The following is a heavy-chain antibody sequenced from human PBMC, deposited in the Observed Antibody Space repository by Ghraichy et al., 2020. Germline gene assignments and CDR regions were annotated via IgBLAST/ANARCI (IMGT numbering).Heavy chain of an antibody. D-gene: IGHD3-3*01. J-gene: IGHJ2*01. V-gene: IGHV3-30-3*01. Sequence: GGSLRLSCAASGFTFSSYAMHWVRQAPGKGLEWVAVISYDGSNKYYADSVKGRFTISRDNSKNTLYLQMNSLRAEDTAVYYCARARGDFWSGSWYFDLWGRGTLVTVSS. CDR3: ARARGDFWSGSWYFDL. CDR2: ISYDGSNK. CDR1: GFTFSSYA.